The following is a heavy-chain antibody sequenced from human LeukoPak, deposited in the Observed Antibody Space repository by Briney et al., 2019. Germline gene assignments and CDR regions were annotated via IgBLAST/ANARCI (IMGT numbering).Heavy chain of an antibody. CDR1: GDILNNYH. J-gene: IGHJ4*02. CDR3: ARDFSSSVDY. CDR2: IKHSGGST. V-gene: IGHV1-46*02. Sequence: ASVKVSCTASGDILNNYHIHWVRQAPGQGLEWMGIIKHSGGSTTYAQKFQGRLIVTRDTSTGTVNMELSSLTSEDTAVYYCARDFSSSVDYWGQGALVTVSS. D-gene: IGHD6-6*01.